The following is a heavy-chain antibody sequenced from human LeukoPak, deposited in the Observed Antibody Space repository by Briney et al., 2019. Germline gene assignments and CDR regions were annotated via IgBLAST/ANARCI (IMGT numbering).Heavy chain of an antibody. Sequence: SETLSLTCAVYGGSFSGYYWSWIRQPPGKGLEWIGEINHSGSTNYNPSLKSRVTISVDTSKNQFSLKLSSVTAADTAVYYCAISYCSSTSCYPGLDYWGQGTLVTVSS. V-gene: IGHV4-34*01. CDR2: INHSGST. J-gene: IGHJ4*02. D-gene: IGHD2-2*01. CDR1: GGSFSGYY. CDR3: AISYCSSTSCYPGLDY.